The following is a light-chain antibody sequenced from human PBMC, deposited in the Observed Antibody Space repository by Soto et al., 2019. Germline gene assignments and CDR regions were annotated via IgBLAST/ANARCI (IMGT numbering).Light chain of an antibody. J-gene: IGKJ1*01. CDR3: QQYDNRPGT. CDR2: GAS. V-gene: IGKV3-15*01. Sequence: EIVMTRSPATLSVSPGERATLSCRASQSVSSHLAWYQHKPGQPPRLLLYGASIRLSGIPARFSGSGSGTEFTLTINSLQSEDFAVYYCQQYDNRPGTFGQGTKVEIK. CDR1: QSVSSH.